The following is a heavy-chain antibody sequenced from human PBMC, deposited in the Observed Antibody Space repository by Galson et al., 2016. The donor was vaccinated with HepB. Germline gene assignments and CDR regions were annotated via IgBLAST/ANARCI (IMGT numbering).Heavy chain of an antibody. J-gene: IGHJ4*02. Sequence: SLRLSCAASGFTFSRYSMNWVRQAPEKGLEWVADINADGSWRAYMDSVKGRFTISRDNVNNLLYLQMSGLRVEDTALYFCARDPAFGALDYWGQGALVTVSS. D-gene: IGHD3-10*01. CDR3: ARDPAFGALDY. V-gene: IGHV3-7*01. CDR2: INADGSWR. CDR1: GFTFSRYS.